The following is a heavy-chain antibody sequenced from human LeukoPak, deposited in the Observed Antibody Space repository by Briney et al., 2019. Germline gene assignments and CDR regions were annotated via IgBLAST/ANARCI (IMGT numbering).Heavy chain of an antibody. CDR1: GGTFSSYA. CDR3: ARRIQLWLRNDAFDI. Sequence: GASVKVSCTASGGTFSSYAISWVRQAPGQGLEWMGGIIPIFGTANYAQKFQGRVTITADESTSTAYMELSSLRSEDTAVYYCARRIQLWLRNDAFDIWGQGTMVTVSS. V-gene: IGHV1-69*13. CDR2: IIPIFGTA. D-gene: IGHD5-18*01. J-gene: IGHJ3*02.